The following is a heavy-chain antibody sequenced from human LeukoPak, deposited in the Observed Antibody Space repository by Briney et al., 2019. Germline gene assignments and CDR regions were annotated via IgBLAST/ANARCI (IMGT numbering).Heavy chain of an antibody. J-gene: IGHJ4*02. CDR3: ARDPRQDGSLFDY. CDR2: ISAYNGNT. CDR1: GYTFTSYG. D-gene: IGHD5-24*01. V-gene: IGHV1-18*01. Sequence: ASVKVSCKASGYTFTSYGISWVRQAPGQGLEWMGWISAYNGNTNYAQNLQGRVTMTTDTSTSTASMDLRSLRSDDTAVYYCARDPRQDGSLFDYWGQGTLVTVSS.